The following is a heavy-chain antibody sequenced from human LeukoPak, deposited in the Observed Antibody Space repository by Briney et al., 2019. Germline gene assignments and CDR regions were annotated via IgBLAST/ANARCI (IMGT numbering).Heavy chain of an antibody. CDR1: GGSISSGGYY. D-gene: IGHD1-1*01. CDR2: IYYSGST. V-gene: IGHV4-31*03. J-gene: IGHJ5*02. Sequence: SETLSLTCTVSGGSISSGGYYWSWIRQHPGKGLEWIGYIYYSGSTYYNPSLKSRVTISVDTSKNQFSLKLSSVTAADTAVYYCARGSRTTGVWFHPWGQGTLVNVSS. CDR3: ARGSRTTGVWFHP.